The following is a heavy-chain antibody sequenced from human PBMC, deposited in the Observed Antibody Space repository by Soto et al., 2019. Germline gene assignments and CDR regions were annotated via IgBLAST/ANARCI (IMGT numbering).Heavy chain of an antibody. V-gene: IGHV3-23*01. CDR1: GFTFSSYA. CDR3: AQEYSSSSLYYHYGMDV. Sequence: GGSLRLSCAASGFTFSSYAMSWVRQAPGKGLEWVSAISGSGGSTYYADSVKGRFTISRDNSKNTLYLQMNSLRAEDTAVYYCAQEYSSSSLYYHYGMDVWGQGTTVTVSS. J-gene: IGHJ6*02. CDR2: ISGSGGST. D-gene: IGHD6-6*01.